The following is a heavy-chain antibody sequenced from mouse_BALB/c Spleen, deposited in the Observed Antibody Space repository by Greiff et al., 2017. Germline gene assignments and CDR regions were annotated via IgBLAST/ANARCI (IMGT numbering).Heavy chain of an antibody. J-gene: IGHJ4*01. D-gene: IGHD2-2*01. Sequence: VQLQQSGPGLVAPSQSLSITCTVSGFSLTSYGVHWVRQPPGKGLEWLGVIWAGGSTNYNSALMSRLSISKDNSKSQVFLKMNSLQTDDTAMYYCASHGGLRLGLYAMDYWGQGTSVTVSS. V-gene: IGHV2-9*02. CDR1: GFSLTSYG. CDR2: IWAGGST. CDR3: ASHGGLRLGLYAMDY.